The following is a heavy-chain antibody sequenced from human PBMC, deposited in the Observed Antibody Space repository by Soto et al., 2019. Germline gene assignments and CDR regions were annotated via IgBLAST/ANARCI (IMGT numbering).Heavy chain of an antibody. Sequence: SETLCLTCAFSGYSIRSGYYWGWIRQPPGKGLEWIGSIYHSGSTYYNPSLKSRVTISVDTSKNQFSLKLSSVTAADTAVYYCARCPSYYYESSGFDRFAPSAEGTLVKVS. CDR3: ARCPSYYYESSGFDRFAP. J-gene: IGHJ5*02. CDR2: IYHSGST. CDR1: GYSIRSGYY. V-gene: IGHV4-38-2*01. D-gene: IGHD3-22*01.